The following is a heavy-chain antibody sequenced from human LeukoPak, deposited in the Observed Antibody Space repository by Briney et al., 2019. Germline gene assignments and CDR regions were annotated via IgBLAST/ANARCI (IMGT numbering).Heavy chain of an antibody. D-gene: IGHD6-6*01. CDR2: LPPDELGI. CDR1: GFTFTNYW. CDR3: VGTIASRGSEY. J-gene: IGHJ4*02. Sequence: GGSLRLSCAASGFTFTNYWMHWVRQAPGMGLVWVSRLPPDELGIIYADSVKGRSTVSRDNAKNTVYLQMNNLRVDDTAMYYCVGTIASRGSEYWGQGALVTVSS. V-gene: IGHV3-74*01.